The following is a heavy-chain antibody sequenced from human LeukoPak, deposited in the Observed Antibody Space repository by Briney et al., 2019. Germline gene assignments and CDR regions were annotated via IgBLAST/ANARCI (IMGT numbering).Heavy chain of an antibody. J-gene: IGHJ4*02. V-gene: IGHV3-23*01. Sequence: GGSLRLSCAASGFTFSSYAMSWVRQAPGKGLEWVSAISGSGGSTYYADSVKGRFTISRDNSKNTLYLQMNSLRAEDTAVYYCAKLSLYYYDSSGYCDYWGQGTLVTVSS. D-gene: IGHD3-22*01. CDR2: ISGSGGST. CDR3: AKLSLYYYDSSGYCDY. CDR1: GFTFSSYA.